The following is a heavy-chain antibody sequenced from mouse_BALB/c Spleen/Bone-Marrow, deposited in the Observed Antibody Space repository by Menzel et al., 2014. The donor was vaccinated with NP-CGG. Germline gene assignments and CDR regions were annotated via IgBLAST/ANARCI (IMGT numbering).Heavy chain of an antibody. V-gene: IGHV2-5*01. D-gene: IGHD4-1*02. CDR3: ASTGAWTMDY. Sequence: VKLMESGPGLVQPSQSLSITCTVSGFSLTTYGIHWVRQSPGKGLEWLGVIWRGGNTDYNAAFMSRLSITKDNSKSXVFVKMNSLQADDTAINYSASTGAWTMDYWGQGTSVTVSS. CDR2: IWRGGNT. CDR1: GFSLTTYG. J-gene: IGHJ4*01.